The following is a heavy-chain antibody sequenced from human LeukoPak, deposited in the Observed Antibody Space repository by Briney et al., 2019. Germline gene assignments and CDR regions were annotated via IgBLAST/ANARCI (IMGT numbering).Heavy chain of an antibody. J-gene: IGHJ5*02. CDR3: ARDVHGDYGSGWFDP. CDR1: GYTFTSYG. Sequence: ASVKVSCKASGYTFTSYGISWVRQAPGQVLEWMGWISAYNGNTNYAQRLQGRVTMTTDTSTSTAYMELRSLRSDDTAVYYCARDVHGDYGSGWFDPWGQGTLVSVSS. V-gene: IGHV1-18*01. CDR2: ISAYNGNT. D-gene: IGHD4-17*01.